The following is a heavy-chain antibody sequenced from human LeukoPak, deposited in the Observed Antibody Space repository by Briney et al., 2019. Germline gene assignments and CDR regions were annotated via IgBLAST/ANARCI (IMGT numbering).Heavy chain of an antibody. J-gene: IGHJ4*02. CDR2: INPNSGGT. Sequence: GASVKVSCKASGYTFTGYYMHWVRQAPGQGLEWMGWINPNSGGTNYAQKLQGRVTMTRDTSTSTVYMELSSLRSEDTAVYYCARDAWGWDNSDYYHPVNYFDYWGQGTLVTVSS. CDR3: ARDAWGWDNSDYYHPVNYFDY. CDR1: GYTFTGYY. V-gene: IGHV1-2*02. D-gene: IGHD3-22*01.